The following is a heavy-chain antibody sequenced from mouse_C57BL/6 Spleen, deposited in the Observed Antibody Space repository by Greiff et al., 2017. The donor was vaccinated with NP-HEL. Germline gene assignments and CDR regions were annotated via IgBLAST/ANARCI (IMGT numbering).Heavy chain of an antibody. D-gene: IGHD2-13*01. CDR3: ARNCPLTHYYAMDY. CDR1: GFSLTSYG. Sequence: VQGVESGPGLVQPSQSLSITCTVSGFSLTSYGVHWVRQSPGKGLEWLGVIWSGGSTDYNAAFISRLSISKDNSKSQVFFKMNSLQADDTAIYYCARNCPLTHYYAMDYWGQGTSVTVSS. V-gene: IGHV2-2*01. CDR2: IWSGGST. J-gene: IGHJ4*01.